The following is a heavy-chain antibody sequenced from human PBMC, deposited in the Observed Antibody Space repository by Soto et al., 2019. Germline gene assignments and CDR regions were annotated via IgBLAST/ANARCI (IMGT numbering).Heavy chain of an antibody. CDR1: GYTFTSYD. Sequence: QVQLVQSGAEVKKPGASVKVSCKASGYTFTSYDINWVRQATGQGLEWMGWMKPNSGNTGYEQKFQGRDTMTRNTSISTAYMELSSLRSEYTAVYYCSGGPRYSAFVLWLEPWGQGTLVAVSS. J-gene: IGHJ5*02. V-gene: IGHV1-8*01. D-gene: IGHD5-18*01. CDR2: MKPNSGNT. CDR3: SGGPRYSAFVLWLEP.